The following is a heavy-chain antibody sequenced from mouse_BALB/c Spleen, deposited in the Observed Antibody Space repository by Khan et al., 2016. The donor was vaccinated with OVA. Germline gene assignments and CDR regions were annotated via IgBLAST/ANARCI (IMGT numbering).Heavy chain of an antibody. V-gene: IGHV9-3-1*01. CDR2: INTYTGEP. Sequence: QVQLQQSGPELKKPGETVKISCKASGYTFTNYGMNWVKQAPGKGLKWMGFINTYTGEPTYADDFKGRFAFSLETSASTAYLQINNLKNEDTSTYFCARVGYSGTMDYWGQGTSVIVSS. D-gene: IGHD2-14*01. CDR1: GYTFTNYG. CDR3: ARVGYSGTMDY. J-gene: IGHJ4*01.